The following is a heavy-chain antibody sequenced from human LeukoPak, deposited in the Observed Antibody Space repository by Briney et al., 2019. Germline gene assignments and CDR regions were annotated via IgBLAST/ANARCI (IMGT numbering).Heavy chain of an antibody. Sequence: PSETLSLTCAVSGDSISRSNWWSWVRQPPGKGLEWIGEIHHTGTTNYNPSLKSRVTISVDKSKNQLSLDVSSVTAADTAIYYCVGQFSISYTWGLWGQGTLVTVSS. CDR2: IHHTGTT. J-gene: IGHJ4*02. V-gene: IGHV4-4*02. CDR1: GDSISRSNW. D-gene: IGHD7-27*01. CDR3: VGQFSISYTWGL.